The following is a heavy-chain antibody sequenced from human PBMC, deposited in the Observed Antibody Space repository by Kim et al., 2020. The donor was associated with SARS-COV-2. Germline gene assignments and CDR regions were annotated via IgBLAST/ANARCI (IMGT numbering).Heavy chain of an antibody. CDR1: GGSISSGGYY. J-gene: IGHJ4*02. V-gene: IGHV4-31*03. Sequence: SETLSLTCTVSGGSISSGGYYWSWIRQHPGKGLEWLGYIYYSGSTYYNPSLKSRVTISVDTSKNQFSLKLSSVTAADTAVYYCARTRITMIVVVTHVGYWGQGPLVTVSS. D-gene: IGHD3-22*01. CDR3: ARTRITMIVVVTHVGY. CDR2: IYYSGST.